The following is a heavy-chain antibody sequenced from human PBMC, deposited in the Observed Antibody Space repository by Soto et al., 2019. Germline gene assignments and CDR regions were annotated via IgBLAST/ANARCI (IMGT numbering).Heavy chain of an antibody. CDR3: ARHPRYDFWSGSTYGMGV. CDR2: ISYDGSNK. J-gene: IGHJ6*02. V-gene: IGHV3-30-3*01. CDR1: GFTFSSYA. Sequence: QVQLVESGGGVVQPGRSLRLSCAASGFTFSSYAMHWVRQAPGKGLEWVAVISYDGSNKYYADSVKGRFTISRDNSKNPLYLQMNSRRAEDTAVYYCARHPRYDFWSGSTYGMGVWGQGTTVTVSS. D-gene: IGHD3-3*01.